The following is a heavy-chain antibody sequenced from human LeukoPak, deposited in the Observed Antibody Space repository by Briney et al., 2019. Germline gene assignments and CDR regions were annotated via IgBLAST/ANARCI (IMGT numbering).Heavy chain of an antibody. CDR3: AQRWPHSSGYYLFDY. CDR1: GCTFSIHG. J-gene: IGHJ4*02. D-gene: IGHD3-22*01. Sequence: SVTVSCKGSGCTFSIHGLSWVRQAPGQGLEWMGGIIPMFGTTNYAQKFQGRVTITTDIFTDTAYMELSSLRPEDTAVYYCAQRWPHSSGYYLFDYWGQGTLVTVSS. CDR2: IIPMFGTT. V-gene: IGHV1-69*05.